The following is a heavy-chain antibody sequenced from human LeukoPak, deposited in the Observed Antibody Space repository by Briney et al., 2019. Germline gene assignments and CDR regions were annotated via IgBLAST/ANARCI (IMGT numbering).Heavy chain of an antibody. D-gene: IGHD3-22*01. CDR1: AYSFTDYY. V-gene: IGHV1-2*06. J-gene: IGHJ4*02. Sequence: ASVKVSCKASAYSFTDYYIHWVRQAPGQGLEWMGRINPNSGGTDYAQKFQGRVTMTRDTSISTAYMELSRLRSDDTAVYYCARSSPTYYFDSSGYYYGDYWGQGTLVTASS. CDR3: ARSSPTYYFDSSGYYYGDY. CDR2: INPNSGGT.